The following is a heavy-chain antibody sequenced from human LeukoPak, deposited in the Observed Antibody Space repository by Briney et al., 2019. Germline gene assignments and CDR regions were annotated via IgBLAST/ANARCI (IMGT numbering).Heavy chain of an antibody. CDR1: GFTFSSYS. Sequence: GGSLRLSCAASGFTFSSYSMNWVRQAPGKGLEWVSYISSSGSTIYYADSVKGRFTISRDNAKNSLYLQMNSLRAEDTAVYYCARVEIVVVPAAISYYYYYYMDVWGKGTTVTVSS. V-gene: IGHV3-48*04. CDR3: ARVEIVVVPAAISYYYYYYMDV. CDR2: ISSSGSTI. D-gene: IGHD2-2*03. J-gene: IGHJ6*03.